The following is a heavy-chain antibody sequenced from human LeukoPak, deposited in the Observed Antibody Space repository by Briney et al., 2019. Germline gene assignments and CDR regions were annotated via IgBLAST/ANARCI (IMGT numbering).Heavy chain of an antibody. CDR1: GYTFTGYY. CDR2: INPYSGDT. V-gene: IGHV1-2*06. CDR3: ARTFGDYTYWYFDL. Sequence: ASVRVSCKASGYTFTGYYMHWVRQAPGHGLEWMGRINPYSGDTSYAQKFQGRVTMTRDMSINTAYMDLNRLRSDDTAVYYCARTFGDYTYWYFDLWGRGTQVTVSS. J-gene: IGHJ2*01. D-gene: IGHD4-17*01.